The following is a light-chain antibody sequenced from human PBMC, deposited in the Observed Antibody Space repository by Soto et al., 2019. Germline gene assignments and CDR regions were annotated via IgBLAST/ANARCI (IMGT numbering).Light chain of an antibody. J-gene: IGLJ3*02. CDR3: SSHAGIINVV. V-gene: IGLV2-8*01. CDR2: EVT. CDR1: SSDVGGYNY. Sequence: QSALTQPPSASGSPGQSVTISCTGTSSDVGGYNYVSWYQQHPGKAPKLIIYEVTKRPSGVPDRFSGSKSGNTASLTVSGLQAEDEADYYCSSHAGIINVVFGGGTKRTVL.